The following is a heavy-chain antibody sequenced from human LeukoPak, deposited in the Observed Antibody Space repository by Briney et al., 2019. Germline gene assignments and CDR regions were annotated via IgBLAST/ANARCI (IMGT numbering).Heavy chain of an antibody. Sequence: GGSLRLSCAASGFTFSSYSMNWVRRAPGKGLEWVSSISSSSSYIYYADSVKGRFTISRDNAKNSLYLQMNSLRAEDTAVYYCTEQIAVAGGFDYWGQGTPVTVSS. CDR3: TEQIAVAGGFDY. D-gene: IGHD6-19*01. J-gene: IGHJ4*02. V-gene: IGHV3-21*01. CDR1: GFTFSSYS. CDR2: ISSSSSYI.